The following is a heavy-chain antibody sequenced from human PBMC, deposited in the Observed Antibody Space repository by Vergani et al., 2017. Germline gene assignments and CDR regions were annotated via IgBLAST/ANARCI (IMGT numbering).Heavy chain of an antibody. CDR3: ARDSTNYYDSSGYYRAFDI. D-gene: IGHD3-22*01. CDR1: GFTFSSYS. Sequence: EVQLVESGGGLVQPGGSLRLSCAASGFTFSSYSMNWVRQAPGKGLEWVSYISSSSSTIYYADSVKGRFTISRDNAKNSLYQQMNSLRAEDTAVYYCARDSTNYYDSSGYYRAFDIWGQGTMVTVSS. CDR2: ISSSSSTI. V-gene: IGHV3-48*04. J-gene: IGHJ3*02.